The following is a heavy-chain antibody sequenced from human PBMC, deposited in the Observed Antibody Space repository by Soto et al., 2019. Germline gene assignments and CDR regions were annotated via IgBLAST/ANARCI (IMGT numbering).Heavy chain of an antibody. Sequence: GVSLRLSCAASGFTFSSYAMSWVRQAPGKGLEWVSAISGSGGSTYYADSVKGRFTISRDNSKNTLYLQMNSLRAEDTAVYYCAKDPDTAMVINYYYGMDVWGQGTTVTVSS. CDR3: AKDPDTAMVINYYYGMDV. J-gene: IGHJ6*02. CDR1: GFTFSSYA. D-gene: IGHD5-18*01. CDR2: ISGSGGST. V-gene: IGHV3-23*01.